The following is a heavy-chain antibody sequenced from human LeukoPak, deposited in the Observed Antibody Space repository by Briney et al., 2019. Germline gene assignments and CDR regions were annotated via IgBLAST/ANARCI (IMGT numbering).Heavy chain of an antibody. CDR3: ARQHPIYDSSGYDDY. CDR2: IYYSGST. J-gene: IGHJ4*02. V-gene: IGHV4-39*01. CDR1: GGSISSSTYY. Sequence: SGTLSLTCTVSGGSISSSTYYWGWIRQPPGKGLEWIGSIYYSGSTYYNPSLKSRVSISVDTSKNQFSLKLSSVTAADTAVYYCARQHPIYDSSGYDDYWGQGTLVTVSS. D-gene: IGHD3-22*01.